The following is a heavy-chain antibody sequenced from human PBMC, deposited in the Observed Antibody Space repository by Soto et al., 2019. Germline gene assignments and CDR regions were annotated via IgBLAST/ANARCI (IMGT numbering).Heavy chain of an antibody. CDR2: IKSRTEGETT. CDR3: STGLRLWFGELFNY. Sequence: PGGSLRLSCAASGFTFTNAWMSWVRQAPGKGLEWVGHIKSRTEGETTAYPTPVNGRFTISRDDSKNTLYLQMNSLKSEDTAVYYCSTGLRLWFGELFNYWGRGTLVTVSS. CDR1: GFTFTNAW. D-gene: IGHD3-10*01. J-gene: IGHJ4*02. V-gene: IGHV3-15*01.